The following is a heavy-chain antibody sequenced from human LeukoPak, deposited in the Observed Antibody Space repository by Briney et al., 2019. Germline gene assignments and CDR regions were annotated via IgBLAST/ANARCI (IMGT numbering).Heavy chain of an antibody. Sequence: GGSLRLSCAASGFTFSSHWMHWVRQAPGKGLVWISRIVNDGSGATYVDSVKGRFTTSRDNAKNTLYLQMNSLRAEDTAVYYCARELYYPVDYWGQGTLVTVSS. CDR3: ARELYYPVDY. D-gene: IGHD3-10*01. V-gene: IGHV3-74*01. CDR1: GFTFSSHW. CDR2: IVNDGSGA. J-gene: IGHJ4*02.